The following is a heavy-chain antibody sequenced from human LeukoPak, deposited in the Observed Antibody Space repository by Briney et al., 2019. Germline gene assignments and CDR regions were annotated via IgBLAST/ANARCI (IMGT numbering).Heavy chain of an antibody. D-gene: IGHD2-2*01. CDR2: IYPGDSET. V-gene: IGHV5-51*01. Sequence: GESLKISCKGSGCRFTSYWIAWVRQMPGKGLEWMGIIYPGDSETRYSPSFQGQVTISVDKSISTAYLQWSSLKASDTAMYSCARAYCSSTTCYFYIAFDYWGQGTLVTVSS. CDR3: ARAYCSSTTCYFYIAFDY. CDR1: GCRFTSYW. J-gene: IGHJ4*02.